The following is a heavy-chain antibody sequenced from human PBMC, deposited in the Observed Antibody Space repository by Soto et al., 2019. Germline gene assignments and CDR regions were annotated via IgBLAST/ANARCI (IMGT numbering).Heavy chain of an antibody. Sequence: SLRLSCAASGFTFSSYAMSWVRQAPGKGLEWVSAISGSGGSTYYADSVKGRFTISRDNSKNTLYLQMNSLRAEDTAVYYCRLVVPRLYNWFDPWGQGTLVTVSS. J-gene: IGHJ5*02. CDR1: GFTFSSYA. D-gene: IGHD2-2*01. CDR2: ISGSGGST. V-gene: IGHV3-23*01. CDR3: RLVVPRLYNWFDP.